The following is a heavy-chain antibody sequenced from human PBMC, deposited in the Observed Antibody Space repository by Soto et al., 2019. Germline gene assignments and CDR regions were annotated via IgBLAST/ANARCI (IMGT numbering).Heavy chain of an antibody. CDR1: GFTFSSYW. J-gene: IGHJ5*01. Sequence: GGSLRLSCAASGFTFSSYWMSWVRQAPGKGLEWVASIRPGGDSTYYADSVKGRFAVSRDNSNVTLYLQMDSLRVEDTAIYYCTTHEEGAPWAGGFVSWVQGTMGT. CDR2: IRPGGDST. D-gene: IGHD1-26*01. CDR3: TTHEEGAPWAGGFVS. V-gene: IGHV3-23*01.